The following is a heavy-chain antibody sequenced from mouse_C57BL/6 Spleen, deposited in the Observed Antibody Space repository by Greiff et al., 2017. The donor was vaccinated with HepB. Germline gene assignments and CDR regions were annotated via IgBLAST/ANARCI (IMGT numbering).Heavy chain of an antibody. J-gene: IGHJ3*01. V-gene: IGHV1-26*01. D-gene: IGHD2-4*01. CDR3: ASYDYDEGKWFAY. Sequence: VQLQQSGPELVKPGASVKISCKASGYTFTDYYMNWVKQSHGKSLEWIGDINPNNGGTSYNQKFKGKATLTVDKSSSTAYMELRSLTSEDSAVYNCASYDYDEGKWFAYWGQGTLVTVSA. CDR2: INPNNGGT. CDR1: GYTFTDYY.